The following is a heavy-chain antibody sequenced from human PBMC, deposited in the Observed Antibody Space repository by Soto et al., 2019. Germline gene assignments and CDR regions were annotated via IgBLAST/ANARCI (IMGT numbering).Heavy chain of an antibody. D-gene: IGHD3-16*01. Sequence: LSLTWTVSGGSISSGDYYWSWIRQPPGKGLEWIGYIYYSGSTYYNPSLKSRVTISVDTSKNQFSLKLSSVTAADTAVYYCARAAYLGYYGMDVWDQGTTVTVSS. CDR3: ARAAYLGYYGMDV. CDR1: GGSISSGDYY. V-gene: IGHV4-30-4*01. CDR2: IYYSGST. J-gene: IGHJ6*02.